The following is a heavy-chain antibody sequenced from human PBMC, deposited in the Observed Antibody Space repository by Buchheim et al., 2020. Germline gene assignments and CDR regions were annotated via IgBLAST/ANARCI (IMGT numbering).Heavy chain of an antibody. CDR3: ARDPSSSGNFDY. Sequence: QVQLVQSGAEFKKPGSSVMVSCKASGGTFSSYAISWVRQAPGQGLEWMGRIIPILGIANYAQKFQGRVTMTADKSTSTAYTELSSLRSEDTAVYYCARDPSSSGNFDYWGQGTL. D-gene: IGHD6-13*01. V-gene: IGHV1-69*04. CDR1: GGTFSSYA. CDR2: IIPILGIA. J-gene: IGHJ4*02.